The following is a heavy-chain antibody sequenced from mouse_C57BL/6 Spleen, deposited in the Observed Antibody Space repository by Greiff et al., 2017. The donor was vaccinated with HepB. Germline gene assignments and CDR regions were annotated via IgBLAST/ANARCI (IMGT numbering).Heavy chain of an antibody. CDR1: GFTFSSYG. V-gene: IGHV5-6*02. D-gene: IGHD1-1*01. Sequence: DVMLVESGGDLVKPGGSLKLSCAASGFTFSSYGMSWVRQTPDKRLEWVATISSGGSYTYYPDSVKGRFTISRDNAKNTLYLQMSSLKSEDTAMYYCARYYYGRQYFDYWGQGTTLTVSS. CDR3: ARYYYGRQYFDY. J-gene: IGHJ2*01. CDR2: ISSGGSYT.